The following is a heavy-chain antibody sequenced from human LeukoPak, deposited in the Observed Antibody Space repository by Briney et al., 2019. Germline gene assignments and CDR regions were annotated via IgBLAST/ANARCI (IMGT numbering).Heavy chain of an antibody. D-gene: IGHD3-9*01. CDR3: ARLPTGYPNWFDP. Sequence: PSETLSLTCAASGGSIISSSYNWGWIRQPPGKGLEWIGTIYHSGTTYYNPSLKSRVTISVDTSKNQFFLKLSSVTAADTAVYYCARLPTGYPNWFDPWGQGSLVTVSS. CDR1: GGSIISSSYN. CDR2: IYHSGTT. J-gene: IGHJ5*02. V-gene: IGHV4-39*01.